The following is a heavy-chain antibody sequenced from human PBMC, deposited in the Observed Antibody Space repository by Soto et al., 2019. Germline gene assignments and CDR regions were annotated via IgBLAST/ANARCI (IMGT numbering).Heavy chain of an antibody. V-gene: IGHV4-34*01. CDR2: INHSGST. CDR3: ARGTREGWYFDL. CDR1: GGSFSGYY. J-gene: IGHJ2*01. Sequence: QVQLQQWGAGLLKPSETLSLTCAVYGGSFSGYYWSWIRQPPGKGLEWIGEINHSGSTNYNPSLTSPITISIDTSKNQFSLKLSSVTAADTAVYYCARGTREGWYFDLWGRGTLVTVSS.